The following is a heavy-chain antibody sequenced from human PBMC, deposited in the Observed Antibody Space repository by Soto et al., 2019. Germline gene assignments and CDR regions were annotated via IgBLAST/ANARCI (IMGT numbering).Heavy chain of an antibody. V-gene: IGHV3-48*04. J-gene: IGHJ6*02. CDR2: ISSSSSII. D-gene: IGHD3-10*01. CDR1: GFTFSNYN. CDR3: ARDRWYYGSGSYYYYGMDV. Sequence: GGSLSLSCAASGFTFSNYNMNWVRQAPGRGLEWPSYISSSSSIIYYADSVKGRFTISRDNAKNSLYLQMSSLRVEDTAVYYCARDRWYYGSGSYYYYGMDVWGQGTTVTVSS.